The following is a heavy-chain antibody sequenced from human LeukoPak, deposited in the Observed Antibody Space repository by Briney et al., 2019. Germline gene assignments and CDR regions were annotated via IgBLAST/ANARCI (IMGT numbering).Heavy chain of an antibody. CDR3: AKGATAMEFFDC. CDR1: GFTFSSYG. Sequence: PGRSLRLSCAASGFTFSSYGMHWVRQAPGKGREWVAVIWYDGSNKYYADSVKGRFTISRDNSKNTLYLQMNSLRAEDTAVYYCAKGATAMEFFDCWGQGTLVTVSS. V-gene: IGHV3-33*06. J-gene: IGHJ4*02. CDR2: IWYDGSNK. D-gene: IGHD5-18*01.